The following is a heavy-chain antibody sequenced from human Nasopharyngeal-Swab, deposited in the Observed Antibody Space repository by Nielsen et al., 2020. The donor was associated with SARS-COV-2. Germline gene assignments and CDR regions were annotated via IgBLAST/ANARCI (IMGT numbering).Heavy chain of an antibody. CDR1: GFTFSSYG. D-gene: IGHD4-17*01. CDR3: ARENDYADEYYFDY. Sequence: GGSMKISCAASGFTFSSYGMHWVRQAPGKGLEWVAVIWYDGSNKYYADSVKGRFTISRDNSKNTLYLQMSSLRAEDTAVYYCARENDYADEYYFDYWGQGTLVTVSS. CDR2: IWYDGSNK. V-gene: IGHV3-33*08. J-gene: IGHJ4*02.